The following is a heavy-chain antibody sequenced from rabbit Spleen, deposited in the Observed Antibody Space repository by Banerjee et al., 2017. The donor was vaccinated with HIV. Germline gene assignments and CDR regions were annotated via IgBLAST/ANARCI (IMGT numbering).Heavy chain of an antibody. J-gene: IGHJ6*01. D-gene: IGHD8-1*01. CDR3: ARDTGSSFSSYGMDL. Sequence: QSLEESGGDLVKPGASLTLTCTASGFSFSASDYICWVRQAPGKGLEWISCIAGSSSGFTYSATWAKGRFTISKTSSTTVTLQMTSLTAADTATYFCARDTGSSFSSYGMDLWGPGDPGHRL. CDR1: GFSFSASDY. CDR2: IAGSSSGFT. V-gene: IGHV1S40*01.